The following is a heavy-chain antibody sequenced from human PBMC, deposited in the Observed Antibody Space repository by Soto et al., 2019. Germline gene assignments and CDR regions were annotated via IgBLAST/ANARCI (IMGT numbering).Heavy chain of an antibody. Sequence: SETLSLTCTVSGGSISSSSYYWGWIRQPPGKGLEWIGSIYYSGSTYYNPSLKSQVTISVDTSKNQFSLKLSSVTAADTAVYYCARHWRGYSYGPSDYWGQGTLVTVSS. D-gene: IGHD5-18*01. CDR3: ARHWRGYSYGPSDY. CDR2: IYYSGST. CDR1: GGSISSSSYY. V-gene: IGHV4-39*01. J-gene: IGHJ4*02.